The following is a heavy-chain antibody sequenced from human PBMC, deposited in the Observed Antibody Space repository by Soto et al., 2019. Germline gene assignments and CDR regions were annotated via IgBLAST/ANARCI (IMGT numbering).Heavy chain of an antibody. V-gene: IGHV3-15*01. D-gene: IGHD2-15*01. CDR1: GFTFSDAW. Sequence: GGSLILSYAASGFTFSDAWMSWVRQAPGQGLDWVGRIKSKSDGGTTEYAAPVRGRFTISRDDSKNTLYLQMNSLKTEDTAVYYCTTDLWRIAVVVGSTGYFNPWGQGTPVTVSS. CDR3: TTDLWRIAVVVGSTGYFNP. CDR2: IKSKSDGGTT. J-gene: IGHJ5*02.